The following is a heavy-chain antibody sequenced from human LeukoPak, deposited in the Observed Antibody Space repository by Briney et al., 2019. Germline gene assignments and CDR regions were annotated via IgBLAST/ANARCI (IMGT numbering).Heavy chain of an antibody. CDR1: GGSISSGDYY. D-gene: IGHD4-17*01. J-gene: IGHJ4*02. CDR3: ARYNYGDESYYFDY. Sequence: SETLSLTCTVSGGSISSGDYYWRWIRQPPGKGLEWIGYIYYSGSTYYNPSLKSRVTISVDTSKNQFSLKLSSVTAADTAVYYCARYNYGDESYYFDYWGQGTLVTVSS. CDR2: IYYSGST. V-gene: IGHV4-30-4*01.